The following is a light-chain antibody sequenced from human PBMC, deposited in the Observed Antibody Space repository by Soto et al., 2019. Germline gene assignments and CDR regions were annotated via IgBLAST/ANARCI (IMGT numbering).Light chain of an antibody. J-gene: IGLJ3*02. Sequence: QSALTQPASVSGSPGQSITISCTGTSSDVRSYNLVSWYQQHPGKAPKLMIYEGSKRPSGVSNRFSGSKSGNTASLTISGLQAEDEADYYCCSYAGSSTFEVFGGGTKVTVL. CDR3: CSYAGSSTFEV. V-gene: IGLV2-23*03. CDR1: SSDVRSYNL. CDR2: EGS.